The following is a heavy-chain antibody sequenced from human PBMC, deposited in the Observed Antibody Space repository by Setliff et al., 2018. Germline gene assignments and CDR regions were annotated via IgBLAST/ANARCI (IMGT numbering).Heavy chain of an antibody. CDR1: GYTFTSCA. D-gene: IGHD3-3*01. CDR2: INTNTGNP. J-gene: IGHJ5*02. V-gene: IGHV7-4-1*02. CDR3: ARGPLHYDFWSGYYTVSWFDP. Sequence: ASVKVSCKASGYTFTSCAMNWVRQAPRQGLEWMGWINTNTGNPTYAQGFTGRFVFSLDTSVSTAYLQISSLKAEDTAVYYCARGPLHYDFWSGYYTVSWFDPWGQGTLVTVSS.